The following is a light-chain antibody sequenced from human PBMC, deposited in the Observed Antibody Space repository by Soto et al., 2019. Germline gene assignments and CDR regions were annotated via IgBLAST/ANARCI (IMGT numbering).Light chain of an antibody. CDR1: QSLLYSSNNRNY. V-gene: IGKV4-1*01. J-gene: IGKJ1*01. CDR3: QQYYSAPAT. Sequence: DLMMTQSPDSRAVSLGERATINCKASQSLLYSSNNRNYLPWYQQKSDHPPRLLIYWASPRQSGVPDRFSASGSGTDFTLTINSLQAEDVPVYFCQQYYSAPATFRQGTKLDLK. CDR2: WAS.